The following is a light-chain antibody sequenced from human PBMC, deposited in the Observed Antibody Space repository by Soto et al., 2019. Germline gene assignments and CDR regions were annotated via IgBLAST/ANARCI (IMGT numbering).Light chain of an antibody. J-gene: IGLJ2*01. Sequence: QSALTQPASVSGSPGQSITISCTGTSSDVGGYNYVSWYKQHPGKAPKLMIYEVSNRPSGVSNRFSGSKSGNTASLTISGLQAEDEADYYCSSYTSSSTYVVFGGGTKLTVL. CDR2: EVS. CDR1: SSDVGGYNY. CDR3: SSYTSSSTYVV. V-gene: IGLV2-14*01.